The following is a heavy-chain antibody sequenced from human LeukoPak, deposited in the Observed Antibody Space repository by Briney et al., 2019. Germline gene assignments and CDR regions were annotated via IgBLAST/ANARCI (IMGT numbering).Heavy chain of an antibody. Sequence: GGSLRLSCAASGFTFSSYGMSWVCQAPGKGLEWVSGIRAGGDNTYYADSVKGRFTISRDNSKNALYLQMNSLRAEDTAVYYCAKPARTDYADYWGQGTLVTVSS. CDR3: AKPARTDYADY. J-gene: IGHJ4*02. D-gene: IGHD1-14*01. CDR2: IRAGGDNT. V-gene: IGHV3-23*01. CDR1: GFTFSSYG.